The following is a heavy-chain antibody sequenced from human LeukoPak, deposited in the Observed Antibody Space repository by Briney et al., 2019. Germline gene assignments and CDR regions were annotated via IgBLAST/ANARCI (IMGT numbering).Heavy chain of an antibody. J-gene: IGHJ3*02. D-gene: IGHD4-17*01. CDR2: IRGGGTSE. V-gene: IGHV3-23*01. Sequence: GGSLTLSCTASGFTFSAYAMMWVRQAPGKGPEWLSAIRGGGTSEFYADSVKGRFRISRDNSKDTLFLQMNSLRAEETAVYYCARDPSGDYIGAFDMWGPGTMVTVSS. CDR1: GFTFSAYA. CDR3: ARDPSGDYIGAFDM.